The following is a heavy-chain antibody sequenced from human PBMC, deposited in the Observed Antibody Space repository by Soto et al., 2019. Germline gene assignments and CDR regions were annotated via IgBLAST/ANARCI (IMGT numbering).Heavy chain of an antibody. V-gene: IGHV3-23*01. Sequence: EVQLLESGGDWVQPGGSLRLSCAASGFTFSDYAMTWIRQAPGKGLEWVATISASGGNIEYTDSLKGRFTISRDNSKKTVYLQINGLTADDTAVHYCAKVAGGLGYFDLWGRGTLVTVSS. CDR2: ISASGGNI. D-gene: IGHD3-16*01. J-gene: IGHJ2*01. CDR1: GFTFSDYA. CDR3: AKVAGGLGYFDL.